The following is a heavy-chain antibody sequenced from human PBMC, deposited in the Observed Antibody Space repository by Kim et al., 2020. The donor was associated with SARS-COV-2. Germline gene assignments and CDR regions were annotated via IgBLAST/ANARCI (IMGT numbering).Heavy chain of an antibody. CDR1: GFTFSSYA. V-gene: IGHV3-23*01. D-gene: IGHD3-22*01. CDR2: ISGSGGST. J-gene: IGHJ3*02. Sequence: GGSLRLSCAASGFTFSSYAMSWVRQAPGKGLEWVSAISGSGGSTYYADSVKGRFTISRDNSKNTLYLQMNSLRAEDTAVYYCAKKQKGYYDSSGDAFDIWGQGTMVTVSS. CDR3: AKKQKGYYDSSGDAFDI.